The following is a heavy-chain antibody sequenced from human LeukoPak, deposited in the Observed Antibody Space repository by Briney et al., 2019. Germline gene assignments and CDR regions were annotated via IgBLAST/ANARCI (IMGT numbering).Heavy chain of an antibody. J-gene: IGHJ5*02. Sequence: GGSLRLSCAASGFSFSSHGMHWVRQAPGKGLEWVAVISHDGNTKYYADSVKGRFTITRDNSKNTLFLQTNSLRADDTAMYYCARKRDCYHGPAPFDPWGQGTLVTVSS. CDR2: ISHDGNTK. D-gene: IGHD3-10*01. V-gene: IGHV3-30*03. CDR1: GFSFSSHG. CDR3: ARKRDCYHGPAPFDP.